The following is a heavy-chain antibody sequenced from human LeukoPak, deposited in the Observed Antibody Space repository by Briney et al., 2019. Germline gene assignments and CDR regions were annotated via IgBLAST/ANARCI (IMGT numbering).Heavy chain of an antibody. CDR3: ARITMAYNWFDP. CDR2: IYYSGST. V-gene: IGHV4-59*08. Sequence: PSETLSLTCTVSGGSISSYYWSWIRQPSGKGLEWIGYIYYSGSTNYNPSLKSRVTISVDTSKNQFSLKLSSVTAADTAVYYCARITMAYNWFDPWGQGTLVTVSS. D-gene: IGHD3-10*01. J-gene: IGHJ5*02. CDR1: GGSISSYY.